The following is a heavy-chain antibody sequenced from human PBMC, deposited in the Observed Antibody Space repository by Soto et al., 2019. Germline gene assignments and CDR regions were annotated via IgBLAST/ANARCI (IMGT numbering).Heavy chain of an antibody. Sequence: SETLSLTCAVSGGSITSDDNWWSWVRQPPGKGLEWIGEIYHSGSTNYNPSLNSRVTISVDKSKNQFSLKLTSVTAADTAVYYCVSSSWYSLDYWGQGTRVTVSS. D-gene: IGHD6-13*01. V-gene: IGHV4-4*02. CDR3: VSSSWYSLDY. CDR1: GGSITSDDNW. J-gene: IGHJ4*02. CDR2: IYHSGST.